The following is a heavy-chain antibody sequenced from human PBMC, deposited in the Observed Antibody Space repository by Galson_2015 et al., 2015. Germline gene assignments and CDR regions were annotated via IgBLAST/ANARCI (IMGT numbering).Heavy chain of an antibody. Sequence: SVKVSCKASGYTFTGYAMHWVRQAPGQRPEWMGWINGGNGNTKYSQKFQGRVTITRDTSATTAYMDLSSLRSEDTAVYYCARDLKIVVGNMDVWGKGTTVTVSS. J-gene: IGHJ6*03. D-gene: IGHD3-22*01. V-gene: IGHV1-3*01. CDR2: INGGNGNT. CDR1: GYTFTGYA. CDR3: ARDLKIVVGNMDV.